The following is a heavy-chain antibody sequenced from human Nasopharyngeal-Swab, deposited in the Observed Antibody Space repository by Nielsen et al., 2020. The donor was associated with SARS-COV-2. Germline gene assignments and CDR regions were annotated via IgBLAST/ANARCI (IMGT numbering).Heavy chain of an antibody. V-gene: IGHV3-15*01. Sequence: WIRQPPGKGLEWVGRIKSKTDGGTTDYAAPVKGRFTISRDDSKNTLYLQMNSLRTEDTAAYYCTTEGGKYYDFWSGYYGYYGMDVWGQGTTVTVSS. D-gene: IGHD3-3*01. CDR3: TTEGGKYYDFWSGYYGYYGMDV. J-gene: IGHJ6*02. CDR2: IKSKTDGGTT.